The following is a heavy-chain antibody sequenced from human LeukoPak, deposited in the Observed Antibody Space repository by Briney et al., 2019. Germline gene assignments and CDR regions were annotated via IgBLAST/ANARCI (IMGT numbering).Heavy chain of an antibody. V-gene: IGHV1-2*04. Sequence: ASVKVSCKASGYTFTGYYMHWVRQAPGQGLEWMGWINPNSGGTNYAQKFQGWVTMTRDTSISTAYMELGRLRSDDTAVYYCARESQVLSYYYDTKGPAPSFDYWGQGTLVTVSS. D-gene: IGHD3-22*01. CDR1: GYTFTGYY. J-gene: IGHJ4*02. CDR2: INPNSGGT. CDR3: ARESQVLSYYYDTKGPAPSFDY.